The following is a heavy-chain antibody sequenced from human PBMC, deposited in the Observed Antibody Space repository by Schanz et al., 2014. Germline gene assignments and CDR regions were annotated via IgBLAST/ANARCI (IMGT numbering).Heavy chain of an antibody. Sequence: QGQLVQSGAEVKKPGASVKVSCKASGYTFTSYGITWVRQAPGQGLEWMGWISAYNGHTTYAQKFQGRVTMTTDTSTSTAYMELSNVRYDDTAMYCCARGIPYCSSTSCSGLDAYDVWGQGTLVTVSS. CDR3: ARGIPYCSSTSCSGLDAYDV. D-gene: IGHD2-2*01. V-gene: IGHV1-18*01. J-gene: IGHJ3*01. CDR2: ISAYNGHT. CDR1: GYTFTSYG.